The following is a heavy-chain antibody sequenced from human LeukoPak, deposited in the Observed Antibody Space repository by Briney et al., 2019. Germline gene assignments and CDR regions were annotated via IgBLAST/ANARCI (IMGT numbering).Heavy chain of an antibody. Sequence: SETLSLTCTVSGDSISSYYWSWIRQPAGKGLEWIGRIYTSGSTNYNPSLKSRVTMSVDTSKNQFSLKLSSVTAADTAVYYCARVGLRHNWFDPWGQGTLVTVSS. CDR1: GDSISSYY. V-gene: IGHV4-4*07. CDR3: ARVGLRHNWFDP. CDR2: IYTSGST. D-gene: IGHD3-16*01. J-gene: IGHJ5*02.